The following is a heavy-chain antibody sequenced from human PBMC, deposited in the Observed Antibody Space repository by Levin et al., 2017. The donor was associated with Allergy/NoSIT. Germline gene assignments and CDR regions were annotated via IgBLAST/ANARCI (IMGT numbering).Heavy chain of an antibody. CDR2: ITGDGEAT. CDR1: GFTFRNSA. V-gene: IGHV3-23*01. D-gene: IGHD3-3*01. J-gene: IGHJ4*02. CDR3: ARGNTIFGVGRLDY. Sequence: PGGSLRLSCVASGFTFRNSAMSWVRQAAGKGLEWLSGITGDGEATHTAESVKGRFTISRDNSRNTLYLQMSSLRAEDTATYYCARGNTIFGVGRLDYWGQGILVTVSS.